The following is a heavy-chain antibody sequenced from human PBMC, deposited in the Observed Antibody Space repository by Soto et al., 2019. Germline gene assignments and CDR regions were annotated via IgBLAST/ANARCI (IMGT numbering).Heavy chain of an antibody. D-gene: IGHD5-18*01. V-gene: IGHV4-39*01. CDR2: ISQSGTT. CDR1: GGSVGSSGYY. CDR3: ARHGVDATVDSYSYYAMDV. Sequence: PSETLSLTCTVSGGSVGSSGYYWGWIRRPPGKGLEWIGTISQSGTTYYNPSLRSRVTVSADTSKNHFSLMLTSVTAADTAVYYCARHGVDATVDSYSYYAMDVWGQGTTVTAP. J-gene: IGHJ6*02.